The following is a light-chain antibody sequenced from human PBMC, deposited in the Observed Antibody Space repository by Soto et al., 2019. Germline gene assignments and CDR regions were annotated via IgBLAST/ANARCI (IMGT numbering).Light chain of an antibody. CDR1: QGIRND. CDR3: LQDYNYPRT. V-gene: IGKV1-6*01. CDR2: AAS. Sequence: AIQMTQSPSSLSASVGDRVTITCRASQGIRNDLGWYQQKPGKAPKLLLYAASSLQSGVPSRFIGSGSGTDFTLTISSLQPEDFATYYCLQDYNYPRTFGQGTKVEIK. J-gene: IGKJ1*01.